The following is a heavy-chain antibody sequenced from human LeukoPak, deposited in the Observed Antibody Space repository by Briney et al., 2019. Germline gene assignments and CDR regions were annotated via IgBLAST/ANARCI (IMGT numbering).Heavy chain of an antibody. CDR3: AKCITMVRGVIPNDAFDI. J-gene: IGHJ3*02. D-gene: IGHD3-10*01. CDR2: GIT. V-gene: IGHV3-23*01. Sequence: GITYYPDSVKGRFTISRDNSNNTLYLQMNSLIAGDTAVYYCAKCITMVRGVIPNDAFDIWGQGTMVXVSS.